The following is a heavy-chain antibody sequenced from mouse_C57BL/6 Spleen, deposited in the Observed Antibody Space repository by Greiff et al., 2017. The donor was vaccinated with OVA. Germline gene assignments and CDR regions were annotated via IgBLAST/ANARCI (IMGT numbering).Heavy chain of an antibody. Sequence: QVQLKESGAELVRPGTSVKVSCKASGYAFTNYLIEWVKQRPGQGLEWSGVINPGSGGTNYNEKFKGKATLTADKSSSTAYMQLSSLTSEDSAVYFCARKDYSNYGAMDYWGQGTSVTVSS. CDR1: GYAFTNYL. V-gene: IGHV1-54*01. CDR2: INPGSGGT. J-gene: IGHJ4*01. D-gene: IGHD2-5*01. CDR3: ARKDYSNYGAMDY.